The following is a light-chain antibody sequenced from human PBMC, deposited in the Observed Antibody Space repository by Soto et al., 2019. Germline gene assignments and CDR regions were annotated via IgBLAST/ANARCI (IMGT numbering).Light chain of an antibody. V-gene: IGLV2-8*01. CDR2: EVS. CDR1: SSDVGGYNY. Sequence: QSVLTQPPSASGSPGQSVTISCTGTSSDVGGYNYVSWYQQHPGKAPKLMIYEVSKRPSGVPDRFSGSKSCNTASLTVSGLQAEDEADYYCSSYAGSNTHVVFGGGTQLTVL. J-gene: IGLJ2*01. CDR3: SSYAGSNTHVV.